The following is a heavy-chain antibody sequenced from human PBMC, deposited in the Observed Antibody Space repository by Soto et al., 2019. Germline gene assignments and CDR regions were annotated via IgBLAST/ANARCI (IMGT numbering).Heavy chain of an antibody. V-gene: IGHV1-46*01. Sequence: QVQLVQSGAEVKKPGASVKVSCKASGYTFTSYYMLWVRQAPGQGFEWMGIINPSGGSTSYAQKLQARVTMTRHTSKSTVYIELSSLRSEDKAVYYCTRDFPNVIVPADIGCMDDRGQGTTDTVSS. CDR1: GYTFTSYY. CDR3: TRDFPNVIVPADIGCMDD. D-gene: IGHD2-2*01. CDR2: INPSGGST. J-gene: IGHJ6*02.